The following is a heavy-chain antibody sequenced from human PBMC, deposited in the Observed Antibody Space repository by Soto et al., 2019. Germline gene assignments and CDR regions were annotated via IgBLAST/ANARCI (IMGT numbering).Heavy chain of an antibody. CDR1: GGSISSFY. CDR2: IYYIGST. D-gene: IGHD2-15*01. Sequence: SETLSLTCTVSGGSISSFYWSWLRQPPGKGLEWIGYIYYIGSTNYNPSLTSRVTISVDTSKNQFSLKLSSVTAADTAVYYCARGYCSGGSCYEFDPWGQGTLVTVS. V-gene: IGHV4-59*01. CDR3: ARGYCSGGSCYEFDP. J-gene: IGHJ5*02.